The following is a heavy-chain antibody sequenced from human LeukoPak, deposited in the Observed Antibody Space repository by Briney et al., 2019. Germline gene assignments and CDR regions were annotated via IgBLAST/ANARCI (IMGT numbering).Heavy chain of an antibody. V-gene: IGHV3-11*04. Sequence: GGSLRLSCAASGFTFSDHYMTWIRQAPGKGLLWVSYISSSGYTIYYADSVKGRFTISRDNAKNTLYLRMNSLRAEGTAVYYCARVSYYYGSGSYRPTAVYYFDYWGQGTLVTVSS. CDR3: ARVSYYYGSGSYRPTAVYYFDY. D-gene: IGHD3-10*01. J-gene: IGHJ4*02. CDR1: GFTFSDHY. CDR2: ISSSGYTI.